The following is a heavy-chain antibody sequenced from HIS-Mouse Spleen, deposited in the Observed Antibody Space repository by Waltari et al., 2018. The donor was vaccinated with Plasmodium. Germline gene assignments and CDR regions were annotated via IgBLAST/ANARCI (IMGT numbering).Heavy chain of an antibody. J-gene: IGHJ4*02. CDR3: ARRGGSYYYFDY. V-gene: IGHV4-39*01. Sequence: QLQLQESGPGLGKPSETLSLTCTASGGSIRSSRYYWGWIRQPPGKGLEWIGSTDYRGSTYYNPSLKSRVTISVDTSKNQFSLKLSSVTAADTAVYYCARRGGSYYYFDYWGQGTLVTVSS. CDR2: TDYRGST. CDR1: GGSIRSSRYY. D-gene: IGHD1-26*01.